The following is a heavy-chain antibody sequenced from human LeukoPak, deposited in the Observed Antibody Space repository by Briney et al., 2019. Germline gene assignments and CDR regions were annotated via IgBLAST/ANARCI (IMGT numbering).Heavy chain of an antibody. CDR2: IYYSGIT. J-gene: IGHJ4*02. CDR3: ARSRWLSDPYFDY. V-gene: IGHV4-39*07. CDR1: GGSLSSGFYY. D-gene: IGHD3-22*01. Sequence: SETLSLTCTVSGGSLSSGFYYWAWVRQPPGRGLEWLGSIYYSGITYYNPSLKSRVTISLDTSKDQFSLKLSSVTAADTAVYYCARSRWLSDPYFDYWGQGTLVTVSS.